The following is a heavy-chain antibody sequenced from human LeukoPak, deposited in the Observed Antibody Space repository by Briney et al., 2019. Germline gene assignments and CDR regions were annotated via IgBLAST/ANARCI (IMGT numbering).Heavy chain of an antibody. D-gene: IGHD1-26*01. CDR1: GYSISSSNW. Sequence: SETLSLTCAVSGYSISSSNWWGWIRQPPGKGLEWIGYIYYSGSTYYNPSLKSRVTMSVDTSKNQFSLKLSSVTAVDTAVYYCARNPRYSGRGYFDYWGQGTLVTVSS. J-gene: IGHJ4*02. CDR3: ARNPRYSGRGYFDY. CDR2: IYYSGST. V-gene: IGHV4-28*01.